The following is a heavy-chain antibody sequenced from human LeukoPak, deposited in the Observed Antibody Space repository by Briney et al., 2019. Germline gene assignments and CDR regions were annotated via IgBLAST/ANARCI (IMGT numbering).Heavy chain of an antibody. Sequence: GGSLRLSCEGSGFTFSNYWMGWVRQAPGKGLQWVANIKTDGSEKYYVDSVKGRFTISRDNAKNSLYLQMNSLRAEDTAVYYCAKSPLGYCSSTSCPMGYYYMDVWGKGTTVTVSS. CDR2: IKTDGSEK. V-gene: IGHV3-7*03. CDR1: GFTFSNYW. J-gene: IGHJ6*03. D-gene: IGHD2-2*01. CDR3: AKSPLGYCSSTSCPMGYYYMDV.